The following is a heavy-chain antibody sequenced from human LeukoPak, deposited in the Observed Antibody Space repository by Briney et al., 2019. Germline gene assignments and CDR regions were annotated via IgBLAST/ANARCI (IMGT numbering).Heavy chain of an antibody. CDR1: GFTFISYW. J-gene: IGHJ4*02. CDR3: ARFGPGRDLSYLDY. CDR2: INQDGSEE. D-gene: IGHD3-10*01. V-gene: IGHV3-7*01. Sequence: GGSLRLSCAASGFTFISYWMTWVRQAPGKGLEWVASINQDGSEEFYVDSMKGRVTISRNYAKNSLYLQINNLRTEDTAVYYCARFGPGRDLSYLDYWGQGTLVTVSS.